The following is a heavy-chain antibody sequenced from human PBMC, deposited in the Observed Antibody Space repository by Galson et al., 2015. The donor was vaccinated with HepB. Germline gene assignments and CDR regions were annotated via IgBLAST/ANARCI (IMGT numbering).Heavy chain of an antibody. CDR3: GRQTHHQNPMDV. CDR1: GGSISDHY. D-gene: IGHD1-14*01. Sequence: ETLSLTCIVSGGSISDHYWSWIRQSPGKGLEWIGYIYYSDTWTTNYNPSLRSRVTISFDTSNNQVSLELSSVTAADTAMYYCGRQTHHQNPMDVWGQGTTVTVS. V-gene: IGHV4-59*08. CDR2: IYYSDTWTT. J-gene: IGHJ6*02.